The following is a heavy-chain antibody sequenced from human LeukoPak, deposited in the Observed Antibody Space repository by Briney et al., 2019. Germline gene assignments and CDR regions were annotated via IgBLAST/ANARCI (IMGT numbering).Heavy chain of an antibody. CDR3: ATLAV. J-gene: IGHJ6*02. Sequence: PSETLSLTCTVSGGSISSYYWSWVRQAPGKGLEWVSAISGSGGSTYYADSVKGRFTISRDNSKNSLYLQMNSLRAEYTAVYYCATLAVWGQGTTVTVSS. CDR1: GGSISSYY. V-gene: IGHV3-23*01. CDR2: ISGSGGST.